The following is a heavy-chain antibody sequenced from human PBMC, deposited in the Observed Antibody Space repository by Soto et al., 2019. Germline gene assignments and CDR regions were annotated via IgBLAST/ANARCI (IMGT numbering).Heavy chain of an antibody. CDR1: GLRFSDHY. D-gene: IGHD3-10*01. V-gene: IGHV3-11*01. CDR3: AMGNYFAFDI. CDR2: ISSSGSII. Sequence: QVQVVESGGGSVKPGGSLRLSCAASGLRFSDHYMAWIRQAPGKGLEWISFISSSGSIIYYATSMKGRFTISRDKAKNSRYMQMNSLRADDTAVYYCAMGNYFAFDIWGQGAMVTVSS. J-gene: IGHJ3*02.